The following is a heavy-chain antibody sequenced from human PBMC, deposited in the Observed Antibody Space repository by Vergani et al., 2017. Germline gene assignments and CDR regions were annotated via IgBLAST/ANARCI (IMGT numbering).Heavy chain of an antibody. D-gene: IGHD4-11*01. CDR2: IKRDGTET. CDR3: AKDPSSPTVTSDYYYYYGMDV. Sequence: VQLVESGGGLVKPGGSLRLSCAASGFTFSDFSMSWVRQAPGKGLEWVASIKRDGTETFYVDSVKGRFTISRDNSKNTLYLQMNSLRAEDTAVYYCAKDPSSPTVTSDYYYYYGMDVWGQGTTVTVSS. V-gene: IGHV3-7*01. J-gene: IGHJ6*02. CDR1: GFTFSDFS.